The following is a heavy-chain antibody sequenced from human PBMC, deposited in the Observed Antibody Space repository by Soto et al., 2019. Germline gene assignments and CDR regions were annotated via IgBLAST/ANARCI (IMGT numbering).Heavy chain of an antibody. V-gene: IGHV4-31*03. CDR1: GGSISSGGYY. D-gene: IGHD6-13*01. CDR2: IYYSGST. Sequence: SETLSLTCTVSGGSISSGGYYWSWIRQHPGKGLEWIGYIYYSGSTYYNPSLKSRVTISVDTSKNQFSLKLSSVTAADTAVYYCARDAGIAAAGTSDWFDPWGQGTLLTVSS. J-gene: IGHJ5*02. CDR3: ARDAGIAAAGTSDWFDP.